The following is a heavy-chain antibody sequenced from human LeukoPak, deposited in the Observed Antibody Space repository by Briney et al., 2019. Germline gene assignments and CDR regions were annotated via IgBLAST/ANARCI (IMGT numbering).Heavy chain of an antibody. CDR3: ASQHYGSGSYYWYFDL. CDR1: GGSISSYY. D-gene: IGHD3-10*01. CDR2: IYTSGST. V-gene: IGHV4-4*07. Sequence: TSETLSLTCTVSGGSISSYYWSWIRQPAGKGLEWIGRIYTSGSTNYNPSLKSRVTMSVDTSKNQFSLKLSSVTAADTAVYYCASQHYGSGSYYWYFDLWGRGTLVTVSS. J-gene: IGHJ2*01.